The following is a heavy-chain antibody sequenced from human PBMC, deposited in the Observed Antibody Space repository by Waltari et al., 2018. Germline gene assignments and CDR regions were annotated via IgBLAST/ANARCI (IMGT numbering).Heavy chain of an antibody. Sequence: EVQLVESGGGLVQPGGSLRLSCAASGITFSTYSVNWVRQAPGMGREWVSYISSSSSIIYYADSVKGRFTISRDNAKNSLYLQMNSLRAEDTAVYYCARDCSGDCRRYFDLWGRGTLVTVSS. J-gene: IGHJ2*01. D-gene: IGHD2-21*01. CDR2: ISSSSSII. V-gene: IGHV3-48*04. CDR1: GITFSTYS. CDR3: ARDCSGDCRRYFDL.